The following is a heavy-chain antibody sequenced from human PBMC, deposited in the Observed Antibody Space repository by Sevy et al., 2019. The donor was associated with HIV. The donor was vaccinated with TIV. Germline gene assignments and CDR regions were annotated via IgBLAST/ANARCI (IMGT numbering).Heavy chain of an antibody. CDR2: ISSSSTFI. CDR1: GITFSDYS. J-gene: IGHJ6*02. D-gene: IGHD1-26*01. CDR3: ARDRGVGTSSYGMDV. Sequence: LGGSLRLSCAMSGITFSDYSMNWVRQAPGKGLEWVSSISSSSTFIYYAESVKGRFTISRDNAKNSLYLQMNSLRAEDTALYYCARDRGVGTSSYGMDVWGQGTTVTVSS. V-gene: IGHV3-21*01.